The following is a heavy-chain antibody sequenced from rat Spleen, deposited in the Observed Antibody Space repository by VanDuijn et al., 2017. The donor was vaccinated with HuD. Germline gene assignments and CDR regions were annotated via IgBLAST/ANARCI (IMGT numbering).Heavy chain of an antibody. D-gene: IGHD1-1*01. J-gene: IGHJ2*01. CDR3: ARHEDYSGLDY. V-gene: IGHV5-29*01. CDR1: GFTFSDFY. Sequence: EVQLVESDGGLVQPGRSLKLSCAASGFTFSDFYMAWVRQAPTKGLEWVATISYDGSKTYYRDSVKGRFTISRDNARSTLNLHMDSLRSEDTATYYCARHEDYSGLDYWGQGVMVTVSS. CDR2: ISYDGSKT.